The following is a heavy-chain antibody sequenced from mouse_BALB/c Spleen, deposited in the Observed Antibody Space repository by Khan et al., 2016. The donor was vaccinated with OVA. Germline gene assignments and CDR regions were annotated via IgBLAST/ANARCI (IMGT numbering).Heavy chain of an antibody. V-gene: IGHV9-3-1*01. D-gene: IGHD2-1*01. Sequence: QIQLVQSGPELKKPGETVKISCKASGYTFTNYGMNWVKQAPGKGLKWMGWINTYTGEPTYADDFKGRFAFSLETSDSTAYLQINNLKNEDTATYCCARNGNYWYFDVWGAGTTVTVSS. CDR2: INTYTGEP. CDR1: GYTFTNYG. J-gene: IGHJ1*01. CDR3: ARNGNYWYFDV.